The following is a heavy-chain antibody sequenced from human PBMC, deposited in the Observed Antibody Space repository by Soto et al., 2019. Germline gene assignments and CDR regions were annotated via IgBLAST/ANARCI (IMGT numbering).Heavy chain of an antibody. J-gene: IGHJ4*02. Sequence: GGSLRLSCAASGFTFSSYGMHWVRQAPGKGLEWVAVISYDGSNKYYADSVKGRFTISRDNSKNTLYLQMNSLRAEDTAVYYCAKLKGVGAETRPRLFDSWGQGTLVTVPS. V-gene: IGHV3-30*18. CDR2: ISYDGSNK. CDR1: GFTFSSYG. CDR3: AKLKGVGAETRPRLFDS. D-gene: IGHD1-26*01.